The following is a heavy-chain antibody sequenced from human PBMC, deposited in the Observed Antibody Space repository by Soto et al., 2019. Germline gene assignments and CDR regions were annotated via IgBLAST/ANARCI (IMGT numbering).Heavy chain of an antibody. CDR3: ASHFTGVLVLGTSPPGGDNYGWDV. CDR2: IIPILDIP. Sequence: QVQLVQSGAEVKKPGSSVKVSCKASGGTFSRYTFTWVRQAPGQGLEWMGRIIPILDIPNYAQNFQGRVIISADKSPSTAYMELSSLTSDDTAVYYCASHFTGVLVLGTSPPGGDNYGWDVWGQGTTVTVSS. V-gene: IGHV1-69*02. CDR1: GGTFSRYT. D-gene: IGHD2-8*02. J-gene: IGHJ6*02.